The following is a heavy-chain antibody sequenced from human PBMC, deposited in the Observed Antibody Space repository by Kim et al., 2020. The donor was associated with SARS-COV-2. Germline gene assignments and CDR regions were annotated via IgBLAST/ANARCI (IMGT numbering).Heavy chain of an antibody. CDR2: ISSSGSTI. CDR1: GFTFSSYE. CDR3: ARDGGGTTYFDY. V-gene: IGHV3-48*03. D-gene: IGHD1-1*01. Sequence: GGSLRLSCAASGFTFSSYEMNWVRQAPGKGLEWVSYISSSGSTIYYADSVKGRFTISRDNAKNSLYLQMNSLRAEDTAVYYCARDGGGTTYFDYWGQGTLVTVSS. J-gene: IGHJ4*02.